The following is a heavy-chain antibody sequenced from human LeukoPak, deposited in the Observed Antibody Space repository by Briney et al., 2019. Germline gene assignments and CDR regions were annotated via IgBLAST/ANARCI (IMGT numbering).Heavy chain of an antibody. D-gene: IGHD3-22*01. CDR2: IYWDDDK. V-gene: IGHV2-5*02. CDR3: AHRRGANNYDTSGYWNWFDP. J-gene: IGHJ5*02. CDR1: GFSLSTSGVG. Sequence: SGPTLVKPTQTLTLTCTVSGFSLSTSGVGVAWIRQPPGKALEWLALIYWDDDKRYSPSLERRLTITKDTSKNQVVLTMTNMDPVDTATYYCAHRRGANNYDTSGYWNWFDPWGQGTLVTVSS.